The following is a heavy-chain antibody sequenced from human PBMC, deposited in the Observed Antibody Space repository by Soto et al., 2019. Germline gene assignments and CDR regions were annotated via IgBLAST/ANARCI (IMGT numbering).Heavy chain of an antibody. V-gene: IGHV4-61*01. CDR3: ARDLGYYDSSGPHIDY. Sequence: SETLSLTCTVSGGSISSSSFHWGWIRQPPGKGLEWIGYIYYSGTTNYSPSLKSRVIMSVDPSKNQFSLKLRSVTAADTAVYYCARDLGYYDSSGPHIDYWGQGTLVTVSS. CDR2: IYYSGTT. D-gene: IGHD3-22*01. J-gene: IGHJ4*02. CDR1: GGSISSSSFH.